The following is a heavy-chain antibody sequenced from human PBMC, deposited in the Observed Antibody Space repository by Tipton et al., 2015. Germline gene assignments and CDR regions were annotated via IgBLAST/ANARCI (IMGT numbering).Heavy chain of an antibody. V-gene: IGHV4-34*01. D-gene: IGHD6-13*01. CDR3: ARGAGNSSTWDFDY. J-gene: IGHJ4*02. Sequence: TLSLTCAVYGGSFSGYYWSWIRQTPGKGPEWIGEINHGGSSNYKTSLNSRVSVSVDTSKNQFSLRVSSVTAADTAVYYCARGAGNSSTWDFDYWGQGSLVTVSS. CDR2: INHGGSS. CDR1: GGSFSGYY.